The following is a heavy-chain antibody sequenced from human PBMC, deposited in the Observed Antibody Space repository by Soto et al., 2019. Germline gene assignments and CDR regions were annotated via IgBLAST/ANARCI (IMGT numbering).Heavy chain of an antibody. CDR1: GGSISSYY. CDR2: IYYSGST. D-gene: IGHD2-21*01. CDR3: ARGFYRNDCYSHHYYFDY. Sequence: ETLSLTCTVSGGSISSYYWSWIRQPPGKGLEWIGYIYYSGSTNYNPSLKSRVTISVDTSKNQFSLKLSSVTAADTAVYYCARGFYRNDCYSHHYYFDYCGQGNLLSFSS. J-gene: IGHJ4*02. V-gene: IGHV4-59*01.